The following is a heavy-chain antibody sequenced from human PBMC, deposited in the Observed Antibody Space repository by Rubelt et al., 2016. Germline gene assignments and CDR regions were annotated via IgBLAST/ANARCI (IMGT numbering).Heavy chain of an antibody. Sequence: EVQLVESGGGLVKPGGSLRLSCVASGFTFGDSWMIWVRQAPGKGLEWVSVIYSGGSTYYADSVKGRFTISRDNSKNTLYPQMNSLRAEDTAVYYCAKTTCTSITGTSLDFDYWGQGTLVTVSS. CDR3: AKTTCTSITGTSLDFDY. J-gene: IGHJ4*02. CDR1: GFTFGDSW. CDR2: IYSGGST. D-gene: IGHD1-20*01. V-gene: IGHV3-66*01.